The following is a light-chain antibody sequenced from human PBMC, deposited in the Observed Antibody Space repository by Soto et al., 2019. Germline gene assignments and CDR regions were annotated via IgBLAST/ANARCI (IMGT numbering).Light chain of an antibody. V-gene: IGLV2-14*01. Sequence: QSALTQPASMSGSPGQSITISCTGTSSDVGGYNYVSWYQQHPGKAPKLMIHDVTNRPSGVSNRFSGSKSGNTASLTISGLQAEDEADYYCSSYTSSSTWVFGGGTKLTVL. CDR2: DVT. CDR1: SSDVGGYNY. J-gene: IGLJ3*02. CDR3: SSYTSSSTWV.